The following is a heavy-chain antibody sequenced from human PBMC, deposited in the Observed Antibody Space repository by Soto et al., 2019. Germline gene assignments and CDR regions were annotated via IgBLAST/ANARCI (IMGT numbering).Heavy chain of an antibody. J-gene: IGHJ4*02. D-gene: IGHD3-22*01. V-gene: IGHV3-48*01. CDR1: GFTFSTYN. CDR2: ISDSSSTI. CDR3: ARDDYPYYDDSSGYHFDY. Sequence: EVQLVESGGGLVQPGGSLRLSCAASGFTFSTYNMNWVRQAPGKGLEWVSYISDSSSTIHYADSVKGRFTISRDNAKNPLYLQMNRLRAEDTAVYYCARDDYPYYDDSSGYHFDYWGQGALVTVSS.